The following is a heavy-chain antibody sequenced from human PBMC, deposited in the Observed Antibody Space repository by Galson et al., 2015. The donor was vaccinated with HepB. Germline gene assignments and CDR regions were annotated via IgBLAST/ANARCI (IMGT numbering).Heavy chain of an antibody. CDR3: ARAPYPNNWFDP. Sequence: VSGGSISSSIWWNWVRQPPGKGLEWIGEIYHTGSTNYNPSLKSRVTISLDKSKNQFSLRLSSVTAADTAMYYCARAPYPNNWFDPWGQGTLVTVSS. CDR1: GGSISSSIW. D-gene: IGHD2-2*02. CDR2: IYHTGST. J-gene: IGHJ5*02. V-gene: IGHV4-4*02.